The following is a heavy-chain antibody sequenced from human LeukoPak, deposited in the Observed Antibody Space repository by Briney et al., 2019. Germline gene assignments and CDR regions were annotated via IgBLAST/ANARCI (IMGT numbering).Heavy chain of an antibody. V-gene: IGHV4-34*01. Sequence: SETLSLTYAVYGGSFSGYYWSWIRQPPGKGLEWIGEINHSGSTNYNPSLKSRVTISVDTSKNQFSLKLSSVTAADTAVYYCATICSGGSCYMTEYGYWGQGTLVTVSS. CDR3: ATICSGGSCYMTEYGY. D-gene: IGHD2-15*01. J-gene: IGHJ4*02. CDR1: GGSFSGYY. CDR2: INHSGST.